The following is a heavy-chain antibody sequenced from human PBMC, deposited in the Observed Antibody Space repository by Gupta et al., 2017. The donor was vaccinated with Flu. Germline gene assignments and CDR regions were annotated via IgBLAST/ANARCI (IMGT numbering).Heavy chain of an antibody. CDR2: ISGSGGTT. Sequence: EVQLLESGGGLVQPGGSLRLSCAASGFTFRSYAMSCVRQAPGKGLEWVSSISGSGGTTYYIDSVRGRFTISRDNSKNTLYLQMSSLRAGDTAVYYCAKDRSSAGTTVRFDPWGQGTLVTVSS. D-gene: IGHD4-17*01. J-gene: IGHJ5*02. V-gene: IGHV3-23*01. CDR3: AKDRSSAGTTVRFDP. CDR1: GFTFRSYA.